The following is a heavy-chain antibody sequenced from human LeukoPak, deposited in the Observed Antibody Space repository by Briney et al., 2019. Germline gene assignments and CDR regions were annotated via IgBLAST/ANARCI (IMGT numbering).Heavy chain of an antibody. V-gene: IGHV4-38-2*02. CDR1: GYSISSGYY. J-gene: IGHJ4*02. Sequence: SETLSLTCTVSGYSISSGYYWGWIRQPPGKGLEWIGSIYHSGSTYYNPSLKSRVTISVDTSKNQFSLKLNSLTAADTAVYYCVRHFRIGFYPDFWGQGTLVTVSS. D-gene: IGHD1-14*01. CDR2: IYHSGST. CDR3: VRHFRIGFYPDF.